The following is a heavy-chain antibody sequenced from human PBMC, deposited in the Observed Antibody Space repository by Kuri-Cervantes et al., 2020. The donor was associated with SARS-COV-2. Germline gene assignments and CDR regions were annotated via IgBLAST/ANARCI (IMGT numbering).Heavy chain of an antibody. CDR3: AKDQTRGYCSGGSCYSADY. CDR1: GLTFSSYA. J-gene: IGHJ4*02. CDR2: VSGSGGST. D-gene: IGHD2-15*01. V-gene: IGHV3-23*01. Sequence: GGSLRLSCAVSGLTFSSYAMSWVRQAPGKGLEWLSAVSGSGGSTYYADSVKGRFTISRDNSKNTLYLQMNSLRAEDTAVYYCAKDQTRGYCSGGSCYSADYWGQGTLVTVSS.